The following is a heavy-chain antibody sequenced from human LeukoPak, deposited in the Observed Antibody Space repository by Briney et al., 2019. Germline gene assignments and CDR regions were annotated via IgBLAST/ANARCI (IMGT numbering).Heavy chain of an antibody. V-gene: IGHV3-21*01. D-gene: IGHD3-22*01. CDR3: ARGGPYYDSSGQIYFDY. CDR2: ISSSSSYI. J-gene: IGHJ4*02. Sequence: GGSLRLSCAASGFTFSSYSMNWVRQAPGKGLEWVSSISSSSSYIYYADSVKGRFTISRDIAKNSLYLQMNSLRAEDTAVYYCARGGPYYDSSGQIYFDYWGQGTLVTVSS. CDR1: GFTFSSYS.